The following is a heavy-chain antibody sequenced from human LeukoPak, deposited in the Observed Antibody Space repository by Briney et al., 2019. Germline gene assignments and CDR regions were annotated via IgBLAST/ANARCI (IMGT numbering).Heavy chain of an antibody. V-gene: IGHV4-39*01. CDR1: GGSISSSSYY. CDR3: ARRRRNWNEDWFDP. D-gene: IGHD1-1*01. CDR2: IYYSGST. Sequence: SETLSLTCTVSGGSISSSSYYWGWIRQPPGKGLEWIGSIYYSGSTYYNPSLKSRVTISVDTSKNQFSLKLSSVTAADTAVYYWARRRRNWNEDWFDPWGQGTLVTVSS. J-gene: IGHJ5*02.